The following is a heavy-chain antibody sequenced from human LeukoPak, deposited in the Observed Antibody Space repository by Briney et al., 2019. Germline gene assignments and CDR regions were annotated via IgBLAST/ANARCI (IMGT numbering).Heavy chain of an antibody. Sequence: VGSLRLSSAASGFTFSSYAMHCVRQAPGKGLEWVAVISYDGSTKYYEDSVKGRFTISRDNSKNTLYLQMNSLRAEDTAVYYCAREAAYVYYYGMDVWGQGTTVTVSS. D-gene: IGHD3-16*01. CDR2: ISYDGSTK. J-gene: IGHJ6*02. CDR3: AREAAYVYYYGMDV. V-gene: IGHV3-30*01. CDR1: GFTFSSYA.